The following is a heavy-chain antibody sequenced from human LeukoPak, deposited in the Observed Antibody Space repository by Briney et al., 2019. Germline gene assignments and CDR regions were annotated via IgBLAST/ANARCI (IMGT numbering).Heavy chain of an antibody. Sequence: ASVNVSCKASGYTFTNYDINWVRQATGQGLEWMGWMNPKTGNTGSAQKFQGRVTMTWNTSISTAYMELSSLRLEDSAIYYCARRVWFGELGYFDYWGQGTLVTVPS. V-gene: IGHV1-8*01. CDR1: GYTFTNYD. CDR3: ARRVWFGELGYFDY. CDR2: MNPKTGNT. D-gene: IGHD3-10*01. J-gene: IGHJ4*02.